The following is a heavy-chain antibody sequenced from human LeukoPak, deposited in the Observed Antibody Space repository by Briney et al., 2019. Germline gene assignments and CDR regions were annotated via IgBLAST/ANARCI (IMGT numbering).Heavy chain of an antibody. CDR2: IHTSGRT. Sequence: SETLSLTCTVSGGSISSYYWSWIRQPAGKGLEWIGRIHTSGRTNYNPPLKSRVTMSVDTSKNQFSLKLSSVTAADTAVYYCARDRYYYDSSGYYLFDYWGQGTLVTVSS. D-gene: IGHD3-22*01. V-gene: IGHV4-4*07. J-gene: IGHJ4*02. CDR3: ARDRYYYDSSGYYLFDY. CDR1: GGSISSYY.